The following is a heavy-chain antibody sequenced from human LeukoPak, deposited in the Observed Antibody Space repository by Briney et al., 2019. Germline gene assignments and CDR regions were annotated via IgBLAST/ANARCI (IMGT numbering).Heavy chain of an antibody. CDR2: INWNGGST. CDR1: GFTFDDYG. J-gene: IGHJ6*03. Sequence: GGSLGLSCAASGFTFDDYGMSWVRQAPGKGLEWVSGINWNGGSTGYADSVKGRFTISRDNAKNSLYLQMNSLRAEDTALYYCARVPAAEYYYYMDVWGKGTTVTVSS. V-gene: IGHV3-20*04. CDR3: ARVPAAEYYYYMDV. D-gene: IGHD2-2*01.